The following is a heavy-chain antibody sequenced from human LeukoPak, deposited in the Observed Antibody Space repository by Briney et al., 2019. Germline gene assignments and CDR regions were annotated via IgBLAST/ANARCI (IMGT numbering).Heavy chain of an antibody. V-gene: IGHV1-18*01. D-gene: IGHD2-15*01. CDR2: ISAYNGNT. CDR1: GYTFTSYG. Sequence: ASVKVSCKASGYTFTSYGISWVRQAPGQGLEWMGWISAYNGNTNYAQKLQGRVTMTTDTSTSTAYMELRSLRSDDTAVYYCARDQDIVVNKGAGRLDYYYYYGMDVWGQGTTVTVSS. J-gene: IGHJ6*02. CDR3: ARDQDIVVNKGAGRLDYYYYYGMDV.